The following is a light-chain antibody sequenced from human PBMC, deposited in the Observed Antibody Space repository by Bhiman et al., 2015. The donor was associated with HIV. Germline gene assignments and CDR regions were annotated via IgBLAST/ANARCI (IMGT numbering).Light chain of an antibody. CDR3: NSYTSSSSLV. CDR2: DVS. J-gene: IGLJ1*01. CDR1: SSDVGGYNY. V-gene: IGLV2-14*03. Sequence: QSALTQPASVSGSPGQSITISCTGTSSDVGGYNYVSWYQQHPGKAPKLMIYDVSSRPSGVSNRFSGSKSGNTASLTISGLQAEDEADYYCNSYTSSSSLVFGTGTKVTVL.